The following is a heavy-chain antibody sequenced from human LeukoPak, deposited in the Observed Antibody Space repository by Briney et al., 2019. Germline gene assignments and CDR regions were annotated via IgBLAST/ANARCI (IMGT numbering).Heavy chain of an antibody. CDR1: GYTFTSYG. CDR2: ISAYNGNT. V-gene: IGHV1-18*01. Sequence: GASVKVSCKASGYTFTSYGISWARQAPGQGLEWMGWISAYNGNTNYAQKLQGRVTMTTDTSTSTAYMELRSLRSDDTAVYYCARGATNVGSYYFDYWGQGTLVTVSS. J-gene: IGHJ4*02. D-gene: IGHD6-6*01. CDR3: ARGATNVGSYYFDY.